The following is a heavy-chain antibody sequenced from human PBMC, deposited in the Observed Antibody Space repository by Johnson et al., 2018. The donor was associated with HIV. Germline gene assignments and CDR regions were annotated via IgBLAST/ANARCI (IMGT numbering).Heavy chain of an antibody. D-gene: IGHD3-9*01. CDR3: TTDWTLRYFDWLFHDAFDI. CDR1: GFTVSSNY. Sequence: MLLVESGGGLVQPGGSLRLSCAASGFTVSSNYMSWVRQAPGKGLEWVSGFYSGGSTYYPDSVKGRFTISRDNSKNTLYLQMNSLKAEDTAVYYCTTDWTLRYFDWLFHDAFDIWGQGTMVTVSS. CDR2: FYSGGST. J-gene: IGHJ3*02. V-gene: IGHV3-66*01.